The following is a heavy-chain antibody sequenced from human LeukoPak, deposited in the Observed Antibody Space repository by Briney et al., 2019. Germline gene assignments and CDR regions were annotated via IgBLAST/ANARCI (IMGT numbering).Heavy chain of an antibody. CDR3: AREYCSSSSCFHYSYYYFMDV. CDR1: GYTFTSYY. V-gene: IGHV1-46*01. J-gene: IGHJ6*04. CDR2: INPSGGST. Sequence: ASVKVSCKASGYTFTSYYMHWVRQAPGQGLEWMGIINPSGGSTRYAQKFQGRVTMTRDTSTSTVYMELSSLRSEDTAVYYCAREYCSSSSCFHYSYYYFMDVWGKGTKVTVSS. D-gene: IGHD2-2*01.